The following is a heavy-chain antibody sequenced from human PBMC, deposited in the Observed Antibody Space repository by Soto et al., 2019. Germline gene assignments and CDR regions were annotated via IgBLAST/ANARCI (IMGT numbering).Heavy chain of an antibody. Sequence: VSLTLSSAAAEVSFSSYSMNWVRQAPGKGLEWVSYISSSSSTIYYADSVKGRFTISRDNAKNSLYLQMNSLRDEDMAVYYCARGLIAARAFDIWGQGTMVTVSS. D-gene: IGHD6-6*01. CDR2: ISSSSSTI. V-gene: IGHV3-48*02. CDR3: ARGLIAARAFDI. J-gene: IGHJ3*02. CDR1: EVSFSSYS.